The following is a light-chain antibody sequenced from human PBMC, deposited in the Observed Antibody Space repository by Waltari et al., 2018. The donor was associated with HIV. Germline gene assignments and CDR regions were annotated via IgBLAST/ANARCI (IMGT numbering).Light chain of an antibody. CDR2: DVT. J-gene: IGLJ3*02. Sequence: QSALTQPASVSGSPGQSITISCTGTSNDLGRYDLVSWYQHQPGRAPTLIFYDVTKWAAWVSHRFSVSKSGATASLTISGLQAEDEADYYCCSDAGITTWVVGGGTKVTVL. CDR3: CSDAGITTWV. V-gene: IGLV2-23*02. CDR1: SNDLGRYDL.